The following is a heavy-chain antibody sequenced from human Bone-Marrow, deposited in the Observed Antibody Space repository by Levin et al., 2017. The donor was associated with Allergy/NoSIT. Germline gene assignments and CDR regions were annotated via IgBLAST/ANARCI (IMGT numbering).Heavy chain of an antibody. D-gene: IGHD3-16*01. CDR1: GFTFSSNW. CDR3: ATRRGGGSGYFDY. V-gene: IGHV3-7*01. CDR2: IKQDGSEK. J-gene: IGHJ4*02. Sequence: PGGSLRLSCAASGFTFSSNWMNWVRQAPGKGLECVASIKQDGSEKYYVDSVKGRFTISRDNAKNSLYLQMNNLGAEDTAVYFCATRRGGGSGYFDYWGQGTLVTVSS.